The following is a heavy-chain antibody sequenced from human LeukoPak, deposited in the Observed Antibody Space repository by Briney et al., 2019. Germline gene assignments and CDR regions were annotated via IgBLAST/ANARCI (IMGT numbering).Heavy chain of an antibody. CDR3: ARGPLDYCSGGSCYYFDY. D-gene: IGHD2-15*01. Sequence: TSETLSLTCAVSGGSISSSNWWSWVRQPPGKGLEWIGEIYHSGSTNYNPSLKSRVTISVDKSKNQFSLKLSSVTAADTAVYYCARGPLDYCSGGSCYYFDYWGQGTLVTVSS. J-gene: IGHJ4*02. CDR2: IYHSGST. CDR1: GGSISSSNW. V-gene: IGHV4-4*02.